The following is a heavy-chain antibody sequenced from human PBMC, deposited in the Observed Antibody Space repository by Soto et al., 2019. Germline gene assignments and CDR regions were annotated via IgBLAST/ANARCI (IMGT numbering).Heavy chain of an antibody. J-gene: IGHJ5*02. D-gene: IGHD3-3*02. CDR2: IYYSGST. Sequence: SETLSLTCTVSGGSISSSSYYWGWIRQHPGKGLEWIGSIYYSGSTYYNPSLKSRVTISVDTSKNQFSLKLSSVTAADTAVYYCASPKRAFYNWFDPWGQGTLVTVSS. CDR1: GGSISSSSYY. V-gene: IGHV4-39*01. CDR3: ASPKRAFYNWFDP.